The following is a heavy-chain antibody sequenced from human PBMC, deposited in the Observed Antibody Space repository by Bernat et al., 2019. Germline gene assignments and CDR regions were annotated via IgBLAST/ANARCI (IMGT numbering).Heavy chain of an antibody. D-gene: IGHD2-21*01. J-gene: IGHJ4*02. V-gene: IGHV3-30*18. CDR3: AKGEKSFPDIDY. CDR2: ISYHGSNK. Sequence: QVQLVESGGGVVQPVRSLRLSCAASGFSFSSYGMHWVRQAPGKGLEWVAIISYHGSNKYYADSVKGRFTISRDNSKNTLYLQMNSLRAEDTAVYYCAKGEKSFPDIDYWGQGTLVTVSS. CDR1: GFSFSSYG.